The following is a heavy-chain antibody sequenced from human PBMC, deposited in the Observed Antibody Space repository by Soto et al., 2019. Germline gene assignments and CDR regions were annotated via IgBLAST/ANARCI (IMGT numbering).Heavy chain of an antibody. CDR3: ARIYGFMTKINYYFDY. V-gene: IGHV4-39*01. Sequence: SETLSLTCTVSGGSISSSSYYWGWIRQPPGKGLEWIGSIYYSGSTYYNPSLKSRVTISVDTSKNQFSLKLSSVTAADTAVYYCARIYGFMTKINYYFDYWGQGTLVTVSS. D-gene: IGHD3-10*01. J-gene: IGHJ4*02. CDR2: IYYSGST. CDR1: GGSISSSSYY.